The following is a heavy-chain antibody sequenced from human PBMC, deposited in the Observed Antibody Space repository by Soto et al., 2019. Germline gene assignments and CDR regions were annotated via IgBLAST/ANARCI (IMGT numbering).Heavy chain of an antibody. J-gene: IGHJ5*02. CDR1: GFTFSSYG. CDR2: ISYDGSNK. CDR3: AKDSHWSIAARPGWFDP. D-gene: IGHD6-6*01. V-gene: IGHV3-30*18. Sequence: GVSLRLSCAASGFTFSSYGMHWVRQAPGKGLEWVAVISYDGSNKYYADSVKGRFTISRDNSKNTLYLQMNSLRAEDTAVYYCAKDSHWSIAARPGWFDPWGQGTLVTVSS.